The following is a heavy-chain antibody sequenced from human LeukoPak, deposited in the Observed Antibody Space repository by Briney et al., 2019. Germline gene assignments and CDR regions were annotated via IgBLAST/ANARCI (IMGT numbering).Heavy chain of an antibody. D-gene: IGHD3-22*01. CDR1: GDLISSSSYY. V-gene: IGHV4-39*02. CDR2: IYYTGKT. Sequence: PSETLSLTCTVSGDLISSSSYYWGWIRQPPGKGLEWIGDIYYTGKTYYNPSLKSRVFISTDTSKNYFSLNLNFVTAADTAVYYCARRRYYDSTGYFEWGRGSLVTVSS. CDR3: ARRRYYDSTGYFE. J-gene: IGHJ1*01.